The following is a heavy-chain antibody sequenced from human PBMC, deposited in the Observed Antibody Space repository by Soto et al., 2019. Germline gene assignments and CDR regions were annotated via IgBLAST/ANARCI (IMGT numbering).Heavy chain of an antibody. CDR3: ARVSKDIVLVPAADYYYYGMDV. CDR1: GGSISSGDYY. V-gene: IGHV4-30-4*01. Sequence: QVQLQESGPGLVKPSQTLSLTCTVSGGSISSGDYYWSWIRQPPGKGLEWLGYIYYSGSTYYNPSLKSRVTISVDTSKNQFSLKLSSVTAADTAVYYCARVSKDIVLVPAADYYYYGMDVWGQGTTVTVSS. CDR2: IYYSGST. D-gene: IGHD2-2*01. J-gene: IGHJ6*02.